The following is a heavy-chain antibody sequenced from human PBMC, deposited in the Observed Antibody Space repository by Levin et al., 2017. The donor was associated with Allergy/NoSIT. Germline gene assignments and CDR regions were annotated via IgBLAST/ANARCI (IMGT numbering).Heavy chain of an antibody. Sequence: ETLSLTCAASGFIFSSYAMNWVRQAPGKGLEWVSGIGGSGTGTYYADSVKGRFTISRDNSKNMMFLEMNSLRAEDTAVYYCAKWAGGTGGPWGQGTLVTVSS. CDR3: AKWAGGTGGP. CDR2: IGGSGTGT. D-gene: IGHD1-1*01. V-gene: IGHV3-23*01. J-gene: IGHJ5*02. CDR1: GFIFSSYA.